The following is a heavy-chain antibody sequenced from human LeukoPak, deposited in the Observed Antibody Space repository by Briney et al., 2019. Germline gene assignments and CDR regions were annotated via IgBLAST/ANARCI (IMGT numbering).Heavy chain of an antibody. J-gene: IGHJ6*03. CDR2: ISDSGTTI. CDR3: ARRTTIFGVGYYMDV. Sequence: PGGSLRLSCAASGFTFSSYSMNWVLQAPGKGLEWVSYISDSGTTIYYADSVKGRFTISRSSAWSSLYLQMSSLRAEDTAVYYCARRTTIFGVGYYMDVWGKGTTVTVSS. V-gene: IGHV3-48*01. D-gene: IGHD3-3*01. CDR1: GFTFSSYS.